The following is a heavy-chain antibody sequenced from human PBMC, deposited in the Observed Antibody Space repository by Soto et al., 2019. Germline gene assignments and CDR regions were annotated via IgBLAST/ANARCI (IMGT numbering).Heavy chain of an antibody. D-gene: IGHD3-22*01. V-gene: IGHV3-11*06. Sequence: QVQLVESGGGLVKPGGSLRLSCAVSGFTVSDHYMTWIRQAPGKGLEWVSYISGSGTYTNYADSVKGRFTISRDIAQNSLWLQINSLRDEKTAVYYCARSSVWRQVVGYKYGLDVWGQGTAVTVSS. CDR3: ARSSVWRQVVGYKYGLDV. CDR2: ISGSGTYT. J-gene: IGHJ6*02. CDR1: GFTVSDHY.